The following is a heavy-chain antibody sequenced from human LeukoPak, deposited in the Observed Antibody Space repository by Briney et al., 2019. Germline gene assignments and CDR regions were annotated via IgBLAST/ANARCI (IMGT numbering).Heavy chain of an antibody. CDR2: ISNGDNIM. Sequence: GGSLRLSCAASGFTFSTYEMNWVRQAPGKGLEWVSYISNGDNIMFNADSVKGRFIISRDHVKNSQYLQMNSLRAEDTAVYYCARGVTLDYWGQGTLVTVSS. V-gene: IGHV3-48*03. CDR3: ARGVTLDY. CDR1: GFTFSTYE. D-gene: IGHD2-21*02. J-gene: IGHJ4*02.